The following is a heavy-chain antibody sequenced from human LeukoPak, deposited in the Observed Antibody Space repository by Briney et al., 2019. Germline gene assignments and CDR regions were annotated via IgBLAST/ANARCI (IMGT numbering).Heavy chain of an antibody. Sequence: GGSLRLSCSASGFTFSTYWMSWVRQAPGKGLEWVANMKRDGSEIYYVDSVKGRFTISRDNAKNSLYLQMNSLRAEDTAVYYCARRSGSYKGFDYWGQGALVTVSS. CDR3: ARRSGSYKGFDY. D-gene: IGHD1-26*01. CDR2: MKRDGSEI. V-gene: IGHV3-7*01. J-gene: IGHJ4*02. CDR1: GFTFSTYW.